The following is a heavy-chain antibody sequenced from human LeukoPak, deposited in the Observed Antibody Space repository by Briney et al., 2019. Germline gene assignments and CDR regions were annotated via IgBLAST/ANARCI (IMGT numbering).Heavy chain of an antibody. J-gene: IGHJ4*02. CDR1: GYTFTGYY. CDR3: ARDYSGYSSGWYDY. D-gene: IGHD6-19*01. V-gene: IGHV1-2*02. CDR2: ISPNSGGT. Sequence: ASVKVSCKASGYTFTGYYMHWVRQAPGQGLEWMGWISPNSGGTNYAQKFQGRVTMTRDTSISTAYMELSRLRSDDTAVYYCARDYSGYSSGWYDYWGQGTLVTVSS.